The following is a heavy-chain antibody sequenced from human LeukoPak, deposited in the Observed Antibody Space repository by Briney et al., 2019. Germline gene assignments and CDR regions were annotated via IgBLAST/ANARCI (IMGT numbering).Heavy chain of an antibody. CDR1: GFTFSSYG. V-gene: IGHV3-30*03. CDR2: ISYDGSNR. Sequence: GGSLRLSCAASGFTFSSYGMHWVRQAPGKGLEWVAVISYDGSNRYYADSVKGRFTISRDTSKNTLYLQMNSLKAEDTAVYYCARDGVLMVYAIYYWGQGTLVTVSS. J-gene: IGHJ4*02. CDR3: ARDGVLMVYAIYY. D-gene: IGHD2-8*01.